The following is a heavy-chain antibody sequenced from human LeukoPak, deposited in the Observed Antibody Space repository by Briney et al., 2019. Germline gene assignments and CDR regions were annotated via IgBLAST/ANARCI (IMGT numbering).Heavy chain of an antibody. CDR2: ISGSGGST. D-gene: IGHD6-19*01. V-gene: IGHV3-23*01. J-gene: IGHJ6*02. CDR3: ARVDSTGWLIYGMDV. CDR1: GFTFSSYA. Sequence: GGSLRLSCAASGFTFSSYAMSWVRQAPGKGLEWVSAISGSGGSTYYADSVKGRFTISRDNSKNTLSLQMNSLRTEDTAVYFCARVDSTGWLIYGMDVWGQGTTVTVSS.